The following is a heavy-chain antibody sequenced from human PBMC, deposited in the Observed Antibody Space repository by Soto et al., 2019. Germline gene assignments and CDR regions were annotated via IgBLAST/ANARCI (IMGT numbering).Heavy chain of an antibody. J-gene: IGHJ3*02. V-gene: IGHV3-7*01. CDR3: ARSLGWRDAFDI. D-gene: IGHD6-19*01. CDR1: GFSFSSYW. CDR2: IKEDGSEK. Sequence: PGGSLRLSCAVSGFSFSSYWMTWVRQAPGKGLEWVANIKEDGSEKYYVDSVKGRFTISRDNAKNSLYLQMNCLRAEDTAVYYCARSLGWRDAFDIWGQGTMVTVSS.